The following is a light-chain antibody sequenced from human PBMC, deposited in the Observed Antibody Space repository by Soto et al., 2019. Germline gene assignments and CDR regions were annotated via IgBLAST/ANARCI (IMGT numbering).Light chain of an antibody. CDR2: LAS. CDR3: QQYGSSPWT. CDR1: QSITNNY. V-gene: IGKV3-20*01. J-gene: IGKJ1*01. Sequence: EIVLTQSLGTLSLSLGERATLSCRASQSITNNYLAWYQQKPGQAPRLLIYLASNRAAGIPDRFSGSGSGADFTLTINRLEPEDFAVYHCQQYGSSPWTFGQGTKVDIK.